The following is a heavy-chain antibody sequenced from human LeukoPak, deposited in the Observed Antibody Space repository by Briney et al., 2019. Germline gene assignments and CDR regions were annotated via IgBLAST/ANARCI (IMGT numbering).Heavy chain of an antibody. D-gene: IGHD3-3*01. J-gene: IGHJ4*02. CDR2: INSDGSNT. V-gene: IGHV3-74*01. CDR1: GFTFRGYW. Sequence: GGSLRLSCAASGFTFRGYWMHWVRQGPGKGLVWVSRINSDGSNTTYADSVKGRFTISRDNSKNTLYLQMNSLRAEDTAVYYCARRGGIHLEYFDYWGQGTLVTVSS. CDR3: ARRGGIHLEYFDY.